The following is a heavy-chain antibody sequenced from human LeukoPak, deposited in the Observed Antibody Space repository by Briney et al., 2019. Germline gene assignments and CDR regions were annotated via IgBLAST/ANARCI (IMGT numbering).Heavy chain of an antibody. V-gene: IGHV4-38-2*01. CDR2: IYHSGST. Sequence: SETLSLTCAVSGYSISSGYYWGWIRQPPGKGLEWIGSIYHSGSTYYSPSLKSRVTISVDTSKNHFSLKLTSVTAADTAIYYCATLNFGFAYWGQGIPVTVSS. J-gene: IGHJ4*02. CDR1: GYSISSGYY. CDR3: ATLNFGFAY. D-gene: IGHD2-21*01.